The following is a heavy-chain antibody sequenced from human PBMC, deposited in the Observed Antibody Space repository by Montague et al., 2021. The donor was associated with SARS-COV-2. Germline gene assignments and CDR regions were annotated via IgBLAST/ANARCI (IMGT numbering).Heavy chain of an antibody. J-gene: IGHJ3*02. D-gene: IGHD3-22*01. Sequence: SETLSLTCTVSGGSISSYYWSWIRQPPGKGLEWIGYIYYSGSTNYNTSLKSGVTISVDTSKNQFSLKLSSVTAADTAVYYCAREARYYYDSSGPGAFDIWGQGTMVTVSS. CDR3: AREARYYYDSSGPGAFDI. CDR1: GGSISSYY. V-gene: IGHV4-59*01. CDR2: IYYSGST.